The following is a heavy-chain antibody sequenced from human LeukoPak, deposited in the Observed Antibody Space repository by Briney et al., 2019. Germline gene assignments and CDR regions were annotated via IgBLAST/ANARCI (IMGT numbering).Heavy chain of an antibody. Sequence: GGSLRLSCAASGFTFSDYWMTWVRQAPGKGLEWVSSISSSGLNIDYADSDSLKGRFTISRDNGKDSVYLQMSSLRAEDTAVYYGARDVGYFDLWGRGTLVTVSS. CDR1: GFTFSDYW. CDR3: ARDVGYFDL. J-gene: IGHJ2*01. CDR2: ISSSGLNI. V-gene: IGHV3-21*01.